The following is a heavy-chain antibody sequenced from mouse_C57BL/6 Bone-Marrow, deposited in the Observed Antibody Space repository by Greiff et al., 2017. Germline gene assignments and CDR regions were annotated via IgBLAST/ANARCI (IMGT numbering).Heavy chain of an antibody. V-gene: IGHV14-4*01. CDR3: TNGLLRYFDV. CDR2: IDPENGDT. Sequence: EVQLQQSGAELVRPGASVTLSCTASGFNIKDDYMHWVKQRPEQGLEWIGWIDPENGDTEYASKFQGKATITADTSSNTAYLQLSSLTSEDTAVYYCTNGLLRYFDVWGTGTTVTVSS. J-gene: IGHJ1*03. D-gene: IGHD2-3*01. CDR1: GFNIKDDY.